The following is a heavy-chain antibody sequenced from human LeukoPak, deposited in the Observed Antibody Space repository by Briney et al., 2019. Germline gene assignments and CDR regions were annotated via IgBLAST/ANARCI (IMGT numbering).Heavy chain of an antibody. CDR1: GDTVNTRRYY. CDR2: IYHSGST. Sequence: SETLSLTCPVSGDTVNTRRYYWGWIRQPSGKGLEWIGSIYHSGSTYYEPSLRSRVTISIDTSRNQFSLNLTSVTTADTALYFCARRDIVKGGFDYWGQGTLVTVSS. D-gene: IGHD3-16*02. CDR3: ARRDIVKGGFDY. V-gene: IGHV4-39*01. J-gene: IGHJ4*02.